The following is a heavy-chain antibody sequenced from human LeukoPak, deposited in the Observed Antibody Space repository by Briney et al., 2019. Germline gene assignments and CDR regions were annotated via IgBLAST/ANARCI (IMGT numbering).Heavy chain of an antibody. D-gene: IGHD5-18*01. CDR3: AIDGYSGVYYYYYYMDV. CDR1: GFTFSSYW. J-gene: IGHJ6*03. Sequence: GGSLRLSCAASGFTFSSYWMSWVRQAPGKGLEWVANIKQDGSEKYYVDSVKGRFTISRDNAKNSLYLQMNSLRAEDTAVYYCAIDGYSGVYYYYYYMDVWGKGTMVTVSS. CDR2: IKQDGSEK. V-gene: IGHV3-7*01.